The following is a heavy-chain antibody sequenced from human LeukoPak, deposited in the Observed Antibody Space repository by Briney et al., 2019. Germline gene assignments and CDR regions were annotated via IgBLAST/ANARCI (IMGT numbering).Heavy chain of an antibody. CDR3: AKARGRGDYVWGSYLDY. V-gene: IGHV3-30*18. Sequence: PGRSLRLPCAASGFTFSSYGMHWVRQAPGKGLEWVAVISYDGSNKYYADSVKGRFTISRDNSKNTLYLQMNSLRAEDTAVYYCAKARGRGDYVWGSYLDYWGQGTLVTVSS. CDR1: GFTFSSYG. CDR2: ISYDGSNK. D-gene: IGHD3-16*01. J-gene: IGHJ4*02.